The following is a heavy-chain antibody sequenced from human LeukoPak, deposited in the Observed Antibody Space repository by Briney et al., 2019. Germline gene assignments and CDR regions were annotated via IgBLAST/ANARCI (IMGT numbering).Heavy chain of an antibody. CDR1: EFTFSRYW. Sequence: GGSLRLSCAASEFTFSRYWMSWVRQAPGKGLEWVATINQDGSEKYYVDSVKGRFTISRDNAKNSLYLQMNSLGAEDTAVYYCARSTAGFDYWGQGTLVTVSS. CDR2: INQDGSEK. J-gene: IGHJ4*02. CDR3: ARSTAGFDY. D-gene: IGHD5/OR15-5a*01. V-gene: IGHV3-7*03.